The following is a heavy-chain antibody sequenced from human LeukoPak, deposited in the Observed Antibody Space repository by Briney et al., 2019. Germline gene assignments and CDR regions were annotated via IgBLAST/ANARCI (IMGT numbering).Heavy chain of an antibody. CDR3: ARVRDDYTYFDC. CDR1: GFTFSDRY. D-gene: IGHD4-11*01. J-gene: IGHJ4*02. CDR2: IRNKAKSYNT. Sequence: PGGSLRLSCAASGFTFSDRYMDWVRQAPGKGLEWVGRIRNKAKSYNTEYAASVRGRFTISRDDSKNSLYLQMNSLKAEDTAVYYCARVRDDYTYFDCWGQGTLVTVSS. V-gene: IGHV3-72*01.